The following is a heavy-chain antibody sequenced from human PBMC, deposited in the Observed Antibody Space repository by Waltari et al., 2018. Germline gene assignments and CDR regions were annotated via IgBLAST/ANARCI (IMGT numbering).Heavy chain of an antibody. CDR2: MSGSDGYT. CDR3: AKERILAYDGKPEPDFDY. Sequence: EVQLLESGGGLVQPGGSLRLTCTASGITFSSYAMGWVRQAPGNGWEWCSAMSGSDGYTYYADSVKVRFTISRDNSKSTLYLQVNSLRAEDTAVYYCAKERILAYDGKPEPDFDYWGQGTLVTVSS. J-gene: IGHJ4*02. V-gene: IGHV3-23*01. CDR1: GITFSSYA. D-gene: IGHD3-10*01.